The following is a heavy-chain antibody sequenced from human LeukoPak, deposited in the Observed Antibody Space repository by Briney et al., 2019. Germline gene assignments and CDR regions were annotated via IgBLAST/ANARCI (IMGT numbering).Heavy chain of an antibody. V-gene: IGHV3-21*01. CDR3: ARAGVVDFTNYGSATFDY. CDR1: GFTFSTHS. CDR2: ITSSSAYI. J-gene: IGHJ4*02. Sequence: GGSLRLSCAASGFTFSTHSMKWVRQAPGKGLEWVSSITSSSAYIYYADSVRGRFTISRDNAENSLFLQMNSLRVEDTAVYYCARAGVVDFTNYGSATFDYWGQGTLVTVSS. D-gene: IGHD4-11*01.